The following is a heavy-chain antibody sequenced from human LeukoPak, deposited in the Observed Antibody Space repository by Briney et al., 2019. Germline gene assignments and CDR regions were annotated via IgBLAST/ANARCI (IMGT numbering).Heavy chain of an antibody. Sequence: SGGSLRLSCAASGFSFSVYAMSWVRQAPGKGLEWVSSISGSGGRTYYTNSVKGRFTTSRENFKNTVYLEMNNLGAEDTALYYCAKGGQDFDFWRFDYWGQGNLVIVSS. CDR3: AKGGQDFDFWRFDY. V-gene: IGHV3-23*01. J-gene: IGHJ4*02. CDR1: GFSFSVYA. CDR2: ISGSGGRT. D-gene: IGHD3-3*01.